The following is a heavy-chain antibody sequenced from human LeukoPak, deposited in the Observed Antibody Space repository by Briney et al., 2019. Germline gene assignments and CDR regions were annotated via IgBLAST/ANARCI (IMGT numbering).Heavy chain of an antibody. V-gene: IGHV3-30*03. CDR3: ARYAWSLGPAPGTPLFDY. D-gene: IGHD6-13*01. CDR1: RFTFSTYS. J-gene: IGHJ4*02. Sequence: RGSLRLSCAASRFTFSTYSMNWVRQAPGKGLEWVALISYDGTDKYYANSVKGRFTISRDNSNNTLYLQMNSLRAEDTAVYYCARYAWSLGPAPGTPLFDYWGQGTLVTVSS. CDR2: ISYDGTDK.